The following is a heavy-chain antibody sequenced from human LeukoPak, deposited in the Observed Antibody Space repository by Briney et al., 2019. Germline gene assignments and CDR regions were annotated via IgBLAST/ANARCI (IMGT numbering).Heavy chain of an antibody. Sequence: PSETLSLTCTVSGGSISSSSYYWGWIRQPPGKGLEWIGSIYYSGSTYYNPSLKSRVTISVDTSKNQFSLKLRSVTAADTAVYYCARHFPYYYDSSGYFDYWGQGTLVTVSS. CDR2: IYYSGST. CDR3: ARHFPYYYDSSGYFDY. CDR1: GGSISSSSYY. D-gene: IGHD3-22*01. J-gene: IGHJ4*02. V-gene: IGHV4-39*01.